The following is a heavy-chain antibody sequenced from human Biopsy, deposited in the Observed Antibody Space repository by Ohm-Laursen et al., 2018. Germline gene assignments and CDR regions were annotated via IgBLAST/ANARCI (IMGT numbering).Heavy chain of an antibody. CDR2: ISPNSGGT. CDR1: GYAVNDYF. Sequence: SVKVSCNGSGYAVNDYFLHWLRQAPGQGPEWMGWISPNSGGTNYAQKFQGRVTMSTDTSTSTVYLELRRLISDDTAVYYCARDIMNRIAGLVARSDVFDVWGQGTLVTVSS. D-gene: IGHD3-16*01. J-gene: IGHJ3*01. V-gene: IGHV1-2*02. CDR3: ARDIMNRIAGLVARSDVFDV.